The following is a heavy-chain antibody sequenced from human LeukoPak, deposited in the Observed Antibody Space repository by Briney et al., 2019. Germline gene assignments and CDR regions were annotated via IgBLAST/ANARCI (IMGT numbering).Heavy chain of an antibody. CDR3: ARDIHYDVWSGYPFDY. Sequence: GGSLRLSCVASGLTFSSHAMTWVRQTPGKGLEWVSGITGSGGTTYHADSVKGRFTISRDNSKNTLYLQMNSLTADDTAVYYCARDIHYDVWSGYPFDYWGQGVLVTVSS. CDR2: ITGSGGTT. J-gene: IGHJ4*02. D-gene: IGHD3-3*01. V-gene: IGHV3-23*01. CDR1: GLTFSSHA.